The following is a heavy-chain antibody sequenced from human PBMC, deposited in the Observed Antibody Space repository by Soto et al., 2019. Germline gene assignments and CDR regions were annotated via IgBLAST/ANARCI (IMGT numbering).Heavy chain of an antibody. D-gene: IGHD3-3*01. J-gene: IGHJ4*02. CDR3: ARDYSTIFGVVISY. CDR2: VYYSGST. CDR1: GGSTNSRSDY. V-gene: IGHV4-39*02. Sequence: SETLSLTCTVSGGSTNSRSDYWGWIRQPPGKGLEWIGSVYYSGSTHDNPSLQSRVTISVDTSRNQFSLNLISVTAADTAVYYCARDYSTIFGVVISYWGQGTLVTVSS.